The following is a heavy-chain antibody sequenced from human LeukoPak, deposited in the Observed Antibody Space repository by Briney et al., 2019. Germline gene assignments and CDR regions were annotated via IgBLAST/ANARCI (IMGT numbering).Heavy chain of an antibody. CDR1: GFTFSSYA. Sequence: GGSLRLSCAASGFTFSSYAMYWVRQAPGRGLEWVSGFSGSGGTTYYADSVKGRFTISRDNSKNTPYLQMNSLRAEDTAVYYCANGNRCTSPNCLGYYYFYMDVWGKGTTVTVSS. J-gene: IGHJ6*03. V-gene: IGHV3-23*01. CDR3: ANGNRCTSPNCLGYYYFYMDV. CDR2: FSGSGGTT. D-gene: IGHD2-8*01.